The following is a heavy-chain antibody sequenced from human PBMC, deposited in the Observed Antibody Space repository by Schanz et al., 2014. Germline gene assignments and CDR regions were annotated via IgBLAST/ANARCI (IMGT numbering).Heavy chain of an antibody. CDR3: ARETTRIPGNAFDV. J-gene: IGHJ3*01. D-gene: IGHD4-17*01. Sequence: QVQLVQSGAEVKKPGASVRVSCKASGYSFTTYDVNWVRQAAGQGPEWMGWVSAFDDKTDYAQNFERRLIMTADTSTTTVYMKLRGLRSDDTAVYYCARETTRIPGNAFDVWGRGTMVTVSS. CDR1: GYSFTTYD. V-gene: IGHV1-18*01. CDR2: VSAFDDKT.